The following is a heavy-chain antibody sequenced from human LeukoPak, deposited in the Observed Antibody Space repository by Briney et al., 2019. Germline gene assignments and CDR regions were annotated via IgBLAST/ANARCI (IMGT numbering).Heavy chain of an antibody. D-gene: IGHD5-18*01. CDR3: ARVEWEYTAMVTGPRGMDV. J-gene: IGHJ6*02. Sequence: ASVKVSCKASGYTFTSYYMHWVRQAPGQGLEWMGIIYPSGSSTSYAQKYQGRVTMTSDTSTSTVYMELSSLRPEDTAVYYCARVEWEYTAMVTGPRGMDVWGQGTTVPVSS. CDR2: IYPSGSST. CDR1: GYTFTSYY. V-gene: IGHV1-46*01.